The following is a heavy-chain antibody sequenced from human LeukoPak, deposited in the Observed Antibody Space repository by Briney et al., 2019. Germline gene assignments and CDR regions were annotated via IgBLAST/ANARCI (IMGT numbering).Heavy chain of an antibody. CDR3: ASAGIAVAGTPYYFDY. Sequence: LETLSLTCAVYGGSFSGYYWSWIRQPPGKGLEWIGEINHSGSTNYNPSLKSRVTISVDTSKNQFSLKLSSVTAADTAVYYCASAGIAVAGTPYYFDYWGQGTLVTVSS. CDR2: INHSGST. CDR1: GGSFSGYY. J-gene: IGHJ4*02. D-gene: IGHD6-19*01. V-gene: IGHV4-34*01.